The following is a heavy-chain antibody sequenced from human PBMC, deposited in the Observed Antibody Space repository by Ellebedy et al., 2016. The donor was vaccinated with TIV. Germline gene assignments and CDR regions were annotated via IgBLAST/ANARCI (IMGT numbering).Heavy chain of an antibody. CDR3: ARRNSYAITIDWFDP. Sequence: SETLSLTXTVSGGSISSSSYYWGWTRQPPGKGLEWIGSIYYSGSTYYNPSLKSRVTISVDTSKNQFSLKLSSVTAADTAVYYCARRNSYAITIDWFDPWGQGTLVTVSS. CDR2: IYYSGST. V-gene: IGHV4-39*01. D-gene: IGHD3-3*01. CDR1: GGSISSSSYY. J-gene: IGHJ5*02.